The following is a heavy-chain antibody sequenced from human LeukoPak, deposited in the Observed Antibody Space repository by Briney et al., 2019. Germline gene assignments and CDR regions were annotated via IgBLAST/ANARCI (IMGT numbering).Heavy chain of an antibody. Sequence: GRSLRLSCAASGFTFSDHGMHWVRQAPGKGLEWVAIIWYNGSKKYYAESVKGRFAISRDNSKSTLYLQMSSLRAEDTAVYYCARDPYGSGDGYFDYWGQGTLVTASS. CDR2: IWYNGSKK. V-gene: IGHV3-33*01. CDR3: ARDPYGSGDGYFDY. J-gene: IGHJ4*02. CDR1: GFTFSDHG. D-gene: IGHD3-10*01.